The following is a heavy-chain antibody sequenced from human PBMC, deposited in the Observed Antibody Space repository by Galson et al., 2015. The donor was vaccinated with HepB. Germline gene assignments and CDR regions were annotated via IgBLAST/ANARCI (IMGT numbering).Heavy chain of an antibody. CDR1: GFTFSSYA. Sequence: SLRLSCAASGFTFSSYAMSWVRQAPGKGLEWVSAISGSGGSTYYADSVKGRFTISRDNSKNTLYLQMNSLRAEDTAVYYCAKATVYSSGWSYYYYGMDVWGQGTTVTVSS. D-gene: IGHD6-19*01. CDR3: AKATVYSSGWSYYYYGMDV. V-gene: IGHV3-23*01. CDR2: ISGSGGST. J-gene: IGHJ6*02.